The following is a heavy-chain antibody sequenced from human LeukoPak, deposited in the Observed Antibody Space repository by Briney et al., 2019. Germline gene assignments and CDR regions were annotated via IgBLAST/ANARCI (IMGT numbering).Heavy chain of an antibody. D-gene: IGHD2-21*02. J-gene: IGHJ4*02. CDR3: ARAPHIVVVTAPSFDY. V-gene: IGHV3-30-3*01. CDR2: ISSDGSDH. Sequence: AGRSLRLSCAASGFTFINYALHWVRQAPGKGLEWVAVISSDGSDHYYADSVKGRITVSRDNSKNTLYLQMNSLRAEDTAVYYCARAPHIVVVTAPSFDYWGQGTLVTVSS. CDR1: GFTFINYA.